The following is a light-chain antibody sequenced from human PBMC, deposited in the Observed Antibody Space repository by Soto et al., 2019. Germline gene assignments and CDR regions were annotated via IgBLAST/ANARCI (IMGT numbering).Light chain of an antibody. J-gene: IGLJ1*01. CDR1: SSDVGGYNY. V-gene: IGLV2-14*01. Sequence: QSVLTQPASVSGSPGQSITISCTGTSSDVGGYNYVSWYQQHPGKAPKLMIYAVSNRPSGVSNRFSGSKSGNTASLTISGLQAEDEADYYCSSYTSSSTPVFGTGTKATVL. CDR2: AVS. CDR3: SSYTSSSTPV.